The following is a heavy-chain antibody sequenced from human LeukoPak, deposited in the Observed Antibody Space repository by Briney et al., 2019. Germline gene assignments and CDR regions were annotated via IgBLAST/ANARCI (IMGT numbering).Heavy chain of an antibody. D-gene: IGHD6-25*01. V-gene: IGHV3-23*01. CDR1: GFTFSTYA. J-gene: IGHJ4*02. CDR3: AKTVKLQYSGGCDY. CDR2: ISGSGSNT. Sequence: PGGSPRLSCAASGFTFSTYAMSWVRQAPGKGLEWVSIISGSGSNTYYADSVKGRFTISRDNSKNTLYLQMNSLRVEDTAVYFCAKTVKLQYSGGCDYWGQGTLVTVSS.